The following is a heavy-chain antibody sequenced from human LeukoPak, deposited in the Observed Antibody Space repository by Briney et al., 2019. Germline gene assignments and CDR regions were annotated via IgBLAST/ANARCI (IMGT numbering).Heavy chain of an antibody. CDR3: ARMGSGSYDYYYYYYMDV. CDR2: ISDSGGFT. D-gene: IGHD3-10*01. V-gene: IGHV3-23*01. CDR1: GFTFSRYA. J-gene: IGHJ6*03. Sequence: PGGSLRLSCVVSGFTFSRYAMSWVRQAPGKGLEWVSAISDSGGFTNYADSVKGRFTISRDNAKNSLYLQMNSLRAEDTAVYYCARMGSGSYDYYYYYYMDVWGKGTTVTISS.